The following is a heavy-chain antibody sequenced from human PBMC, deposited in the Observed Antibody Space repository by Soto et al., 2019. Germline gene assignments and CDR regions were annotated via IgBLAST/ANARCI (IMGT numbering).Heavy chain of an antibody. Sequence: ASVKVSCKASGYTFTSYYMHWVRQARGQGLEWIGIIDASSGRTNYAQKFQERVTITRDMSTSTAYMELSSLRSEDTAVYYCAAGRYDAFDIWGQGTMVTVSS. V-gene: IGHV1-46*01. CDR3: AAGRYDAFDI. D-gene: IGHD4-17*01. J-gene: IGHJ3*02. CDR1: GYTFTSYY. CDR2: IDASSGRT.